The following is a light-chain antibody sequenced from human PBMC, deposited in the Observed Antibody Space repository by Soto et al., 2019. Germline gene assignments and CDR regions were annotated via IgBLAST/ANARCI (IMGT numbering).Light chain of an antibody. CDR3: QQLFDSPIT. V-gene: IGKV1-39*01. Sequence: DIQMTQSPSSLSASVGDRVTITCRASQNIRNYLNWYQQRPGKTPNLLVYAASNLRSGVPSRFSGSGSGTDFTLTISSLQPEDFATYYCQQLFDSPITFGQGTRLEIK. CDR1: QNIRNY. CDR2: AAS. J-gene: IGKJ5*01.